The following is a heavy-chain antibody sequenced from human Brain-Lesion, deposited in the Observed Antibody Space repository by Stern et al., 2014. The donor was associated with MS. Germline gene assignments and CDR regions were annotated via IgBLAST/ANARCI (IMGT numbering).Heavy chain of an antibody. V-gene: IGHV3-9*01. Sequence: VQLVESGGDLVQPGRSLRLSCAAFGFTFVDYAMHWVRQAPGKGLEWVAGLRWTSGNIGSVDYLKGRFTTSTDNAYSSLYLHMNSLRPEDTALYYCARDRTGSSAYFGYWGQGTLVTVSS. CDR2: LRWTSGNI. CDR3: ARDRTGSSAYFGY. CDR1: GFTFVDYA. J-gene: IGHJ4*02. D-gene: IGHD1-14*01.